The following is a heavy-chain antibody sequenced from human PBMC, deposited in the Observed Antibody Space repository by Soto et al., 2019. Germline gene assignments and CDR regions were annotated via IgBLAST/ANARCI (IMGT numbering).Heavy chain of an antibody. CDR1: GYTFTSYG. Sequence: QVPLVQSGAEVKKPGASVKVSCKASGYTFTSYGISWVRQAPGQGLEWMGWISTYNGNTNYAQKLQGRVTMTTDTSTSTAYLELRILRSEYTTVYYCARGGASHELHYYYGMVVWGQGTTVTVSS. CDR3: ARGGASHELHYYYGMVV. J-gene: IGHJ6*02. D-gene: IGHD1-26*01. V-gene: IGHV1-18*01. CDR2: ISTYNGNT.